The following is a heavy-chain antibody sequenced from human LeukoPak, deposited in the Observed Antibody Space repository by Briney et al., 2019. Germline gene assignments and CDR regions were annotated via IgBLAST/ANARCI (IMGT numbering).Heavy chain of an antibody. CDR2: ISSNGGTT. V-gene: IGHV3-64*01. D-gene: IGHD3-22*01. J-gene: IGHJ4*02. CDR3: ARADYDTSGYYADY. CDR1: GFTFSSSG. Sequence: GGSLRLSCAASGFTFSSSGMHWVRQAPGKGLEYVSAISSNGGTTYYANSVKGRFTISRDNSKNTLYLQMGSLRAEDMAVYYCARADYDTSGYYADYWGQGTLVTVSS.